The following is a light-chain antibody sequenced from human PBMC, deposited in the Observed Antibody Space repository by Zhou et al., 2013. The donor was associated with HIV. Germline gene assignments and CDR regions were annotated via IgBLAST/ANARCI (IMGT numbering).Light chain of an antibody. V-gene: IGKV3-20*01. J-gene: IGKJ2*01. CDR2: GSS. Sequence: EFVLTQSPGTLSLSPGERATLSCRASESISGSYLAWFQQKPGQAPRLLIYGSSNRATGIPDRFSGTGSGTAFTLTISRLEPEDFAVYYCQKYGPSPPYTFGQGTKLEIK. CDR3: QKYGPSPPYT. CDR1: ESISGSY.